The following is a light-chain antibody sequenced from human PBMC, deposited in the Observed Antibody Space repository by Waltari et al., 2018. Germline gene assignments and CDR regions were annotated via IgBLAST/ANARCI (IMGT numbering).Light chain of an antibody. V-gene: IGKV1-5*03. CDR2: QTS. CDR3: QQYNSYPLT. Sequence: TCRASQSISSWLAWYQQKPGKAPKLLIYQTSTLDTGVPSRFSASGTGTEFTLTVSSLQPDDFATYYCQQYNSYPLTFGGGTNVEIK. J-gene: IGKJ4*01. CDR1: QSISSW.